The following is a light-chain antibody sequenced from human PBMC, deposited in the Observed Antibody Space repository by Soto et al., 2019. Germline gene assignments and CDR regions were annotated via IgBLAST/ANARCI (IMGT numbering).Light chain of an antibody. J-gene: IGKJ2*01. CDR2: GTS. CDR1: QSVSSSY. Sequence: EIVLTQSPGTLSLSPGERATLSCRASQSVSSSYLAWYQQKPGQAPRLLIYGTSNRATGIPDRFSGSGSGADFPLTISRLEPEDFAVSYCQQYGSSSYTFGQGTKLEIK. V-gene: IGKV3-20*01. CDR3: QQYGSSSYT.